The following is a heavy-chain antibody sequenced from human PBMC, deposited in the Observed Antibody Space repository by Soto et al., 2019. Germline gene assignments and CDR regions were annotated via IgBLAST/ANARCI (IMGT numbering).Heavy chain of an antibody. CDR2: IYYSGST. CDR3: ARAPLWFGEFRRYYYYMDV. Sequence: PSETLSLTCTVSDGSISSGGYYWSWIRQHPGKGLEWIGYIYYSGSTYYNPSLKSRVTISVDTSKNQFSLKLSSVTAADTAVYYCARAPLWFGEFRRYYYYMDVWGKGTTVTVSS. J-gene: IGHJ6*03. V-gene: IGHV4-31*03. D-gene: IGHD3-10*01. CDR1: DGSISSGGYY.